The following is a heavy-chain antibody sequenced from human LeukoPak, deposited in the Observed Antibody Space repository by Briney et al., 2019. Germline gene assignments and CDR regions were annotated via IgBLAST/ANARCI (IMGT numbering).Heavy chain of an antibody. CDR1: GFTFSTYW. V-gene: IGHV3-7*01. J-gene: IGHJ4*02. CDR2: IKQEGREM. Sequence: GGSLRLSCAASGFTFSTYWMSWVRQAPGQGLEWVANIKQEGREMYYVDSVKGRFTISRDNAKISLYLQMNSLRFEDTAVYYCGRDEKQLVTPQFDYWGQGTLVTVSS. D-gene: IGHD6-6*01. CDR3: GRDEKQLVTPQFDY.